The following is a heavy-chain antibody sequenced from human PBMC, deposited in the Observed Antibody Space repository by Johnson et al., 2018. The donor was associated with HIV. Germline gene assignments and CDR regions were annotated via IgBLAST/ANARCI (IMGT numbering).Heavy chain of an antibody. D-gene: IGHD7-27*01. CDR2: ISWNSGSI. V-gene: IGHV3-9*01. CDR3: VRSPNWALGDI. CDR1: GFTFDDYA. J-gene: IGHJ3*02. Sequence: VQLVESGGGVVQPGRSLRLSCAASGFTFDDYAMHWVRQAPGKGLEWVSGISWNSGSIGYADSVKGRFTISRDNAKNSLYLQMNSLTADDTAIYYCVRSPNWALGDIWGQGTMVTVSS.